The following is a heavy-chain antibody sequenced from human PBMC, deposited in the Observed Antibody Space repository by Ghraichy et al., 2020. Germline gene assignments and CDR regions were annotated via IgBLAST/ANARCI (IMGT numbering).Heavy chain of an antibody. CDR1: GGSFSGYY. CDR2: INHSGST. V-gene: IGHV4-34*01. Sequence: SETLSLTCAVYGGSFSGYYWSWIRQPPGKGLEWIGEINHSGSTNYNPSLKSRVTISVDTSKNQFSLKLSSVTAADTAVYYCARKLDAYYYMDVWGKGTTVTVSS. CDR3: ARKLDAYYYMDV. J-gene: IGHJ6*03. D-gene: IGHD1-1*01.